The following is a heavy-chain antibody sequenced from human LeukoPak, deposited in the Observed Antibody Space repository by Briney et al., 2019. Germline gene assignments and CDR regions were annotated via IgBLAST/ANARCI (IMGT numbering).Heavy chain of an antibody. V-gene: IGHV4-59*01. D-gene: IGHD6-19*01. CDR2: IYYSGST. CDR3: ARAGTYSSGWEFDP. Sequence: SETLSLTCTVSGDSIGSYYWSWIRQPPGKGLEWIGYIYYSGSTNYIPSLKSRVTISIDTSMNQFSLNLSSVTAADTAVYYCARAGTYSSGWEFDPWGQGTLVTVSS. CDR1: GDSIGSYY. J-gene: IGHJ5*02.